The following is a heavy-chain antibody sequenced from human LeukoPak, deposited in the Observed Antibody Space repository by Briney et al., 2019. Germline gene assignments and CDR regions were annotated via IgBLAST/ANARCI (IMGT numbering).Heavy chain of an antibody. CDR3: ARDTVTGFDY. V-gene: IGHV3-33*08. J-gene: IGHJ4*02. CDR2: IWYDGSNK. Sequence: GGSLRLSCSASGFTFSSYGMHWVRQAPGKGREWVAVIWYDGSNKYYADSVKGRFTISRDNSKNTLYLQMNSLRAEDTAVYYCARDTVTGFDYWGQGTLVTVSS. D-gene: IGHD4-17*01. CDR1: GFTFSSYG.